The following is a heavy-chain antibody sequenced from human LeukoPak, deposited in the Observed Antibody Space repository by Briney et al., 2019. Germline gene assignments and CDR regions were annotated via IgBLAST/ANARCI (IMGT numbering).Heavy chain of an antibody. D-gene: IGHD5-18*01. Sequence: PGGSLRLSCAASGFTFSSYSMNWVRQAPGKGLEWVSSISSGSSYIYYADSVKGRFTISRDNAKNSLYLQMNSLRAEDTAVYYCASGYSYGYYFDYWGQGTLVTVSS. J-gene: IGHJ4*02. V-gene: IGHV3-21*01. CDR1: GFTFSSYS. CDR2: ISSGSSYI. CDR3: ASGYSYGYYFDY.